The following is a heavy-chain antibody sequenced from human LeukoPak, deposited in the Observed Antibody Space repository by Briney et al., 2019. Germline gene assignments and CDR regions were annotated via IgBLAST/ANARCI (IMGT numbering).Heavy chain of an antibody. CDR2: VHLDGRT. CDR3: AREGGFYRPLDY. Sequence: SETLSLTCDVSGGSVTSTNWWTWVRQPPGKGLEWIGEVHLDGRTNYNPSLKSRLIMSVDLTENHISLKLTTVTAADTAVYYCAREGGFYRPLDYSGQETLVTVSS. CDR1: GGSVTSTNW. V-gene: IGHV4-4*02. J-gene: IGHJ4*02. D-gene: IGHD3-3*01.